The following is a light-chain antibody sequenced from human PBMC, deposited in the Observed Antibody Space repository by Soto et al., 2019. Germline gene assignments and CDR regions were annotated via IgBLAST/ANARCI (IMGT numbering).Light chain of an antibody. J-gene: IGKJ4*01. CDR2: LAS. CDR1: QGISSY. Sequence: DIQLTQSPASLSASVGDRVTITCRASQGISSYLAWYQQKPGKAPKLLIYLASTLQSGVPSRFRGSGSGTDFSLTISSLQPEDVATYYFQYLNSFPLSFGGGTKVEIK. CDR3: QYLNSFPLS. V-gene: IGKV1-9*01.